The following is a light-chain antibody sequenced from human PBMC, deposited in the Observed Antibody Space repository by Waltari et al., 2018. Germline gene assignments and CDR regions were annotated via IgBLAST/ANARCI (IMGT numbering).Light chain of an antibody. Sequence: EIVLTQSPGTLPLYPGDRATLSCRASQSVSNSYLPWYQQKPGQAPRLLIYEASRRAIGIPDRFIGSGSGTDFTLAISRLEPEDFAVYYCQQYVSSPWTFGQGTKVEIK. CDR2: EAS. V-gene: IGKV3-20*01. J-gene: IGKJ1*01. CDR3: QQYVSSPWT. CDR1: QSVSNSY.